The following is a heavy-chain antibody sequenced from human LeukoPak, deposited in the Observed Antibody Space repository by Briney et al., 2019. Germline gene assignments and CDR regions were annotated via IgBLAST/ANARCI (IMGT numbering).Heavy chain of an antibody. V-gene: IGHV5-51*01. Sequence: GESLKISCKGSGYSFTSYWIGWVRQMPGKGLEWMGIIYPGDSDTRYSPSFQGQVTISADKSISTAYLQWSSLKASDTAMYYCARHDAHYYYDSSGYYPDYWGQGTLVPVSS. CDR3: ARHDAHYYYDSSGYYPDY. CDR1: GYSFTSYW. D-gene: IGHD3-22*01. J-gene: IGHJ4*02. CDR2: IYPGDSDT.